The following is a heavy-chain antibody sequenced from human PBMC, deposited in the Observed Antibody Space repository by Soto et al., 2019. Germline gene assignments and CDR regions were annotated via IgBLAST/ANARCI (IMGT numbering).Heavy chain of an antibody. CDR1: GGTFSSYA. CDR2: IIPIFGTA. V-gene: IGHV1-69*12. Sequence: QVQLVQSGAEVKKPGSSVKVSCKASGGTFSSYAISWVRQAPGQGLEWMGGIIPIFGTANYAQKFQGRVKITADESTSTAYMELSSLRSEDTAVYYCASHGITGTWVYYYGMDVWGQGTTVTVSS. CDR3: ASHGITGTWVYYYGMDV. D-gene: IGHD1-7*01. J-gene: IGHJ6*02.